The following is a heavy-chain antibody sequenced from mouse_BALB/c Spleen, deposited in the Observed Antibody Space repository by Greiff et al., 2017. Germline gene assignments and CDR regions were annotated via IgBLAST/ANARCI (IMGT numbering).Heavy chain of an antibody. V-gene: IGHV6-6*02. CDR1: GFTFSNYW. Sequence: EVHLVESGGGLVQPGGSMKLSCVASGFTFSNYWMNWVRQSPEKGLEWVAEIRLKSNNYATHYAESVKGRFTISRDDSKSSVYLQMNNLRAEDTGIYYCTERAYWGQGTLVTVSA. J-gene: IGHJ3*01. CDR3: TERAY. CDR2: IRLKSNNYAT.